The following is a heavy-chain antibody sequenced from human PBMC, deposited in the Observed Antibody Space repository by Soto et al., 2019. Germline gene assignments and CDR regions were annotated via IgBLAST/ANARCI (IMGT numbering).Heavy chain of an antibody. Sequence: GGSLRLSCAASGFTVSSNYMSWVRQAPGKGLEWVSVIYSGGSTYYANSVKGRFTISRDNSKNTLYLQMNSLRAEDTAVYYCAVWYYDSSGYYGGQFDIWGQGTMVTVSS. CDR2: IYSGGST. CDR1: GFTVSSNY. V-gene: IGHV3-53*01. CDR3: AVWYYDSSGYYGGQFDI. D-gene: IGHD3-22*01. J-gene: IGHJ3*02.